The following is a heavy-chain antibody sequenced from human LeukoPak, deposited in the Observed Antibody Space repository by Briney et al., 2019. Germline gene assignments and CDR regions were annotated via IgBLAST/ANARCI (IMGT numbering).Heavy chain of an antibody. CDR1: GGSFSGYY. D-gene: IGHD3-10*01. J-gene: IGHJ6*03. CDR2: INHSGST. V-gene: IGHV4-34*01. Sequence: PSETLSLTCAVYGGSFSGYYWSWIRQPPRKGREWGGEINHSGSTNYNPSLKSRVTISVDTSKNQFSLKLRSVTAADTAVYYCQRHSSRITMVRGVMGYYYMDVWGKGTTVTVSS. CDR3: QRHSSRITMVRGVMGYYYMDV.